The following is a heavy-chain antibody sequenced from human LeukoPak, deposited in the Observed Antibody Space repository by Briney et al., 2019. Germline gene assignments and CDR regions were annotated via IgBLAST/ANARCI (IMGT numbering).Heavy chain of an antibody. J-gene: IGHJ4*02. CDR1: GGSISSYY. CDR2: IYYSGST. D-gene: IGHD2-2*01. CDR3: ARGDVVVPAAGFDY. Sequence: PSETPSLTCTVSGGSISSYYWSWIRQPPGKGLEWIGYIYYSGSTNYNPSLKSRVTISVDTSKNQFSLKLSSVTAADTAVYYCARGDVVVPAAGFDYWGQGTLVTVSS. V-gene: IGHV4-59*01.